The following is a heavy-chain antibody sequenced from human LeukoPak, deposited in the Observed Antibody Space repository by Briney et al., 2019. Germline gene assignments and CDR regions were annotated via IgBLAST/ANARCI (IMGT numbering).Heavy chain of an antibody. V-gene: IGHV4-34*01. D-gene: IGHD6-19*01. CDR2: INHSGST. Sequence: MSSETLSLTCAVYGGSFSGYYWSWIRQPPGKGLEWIGEINHSGSTNYNPSLKSRVTISVDTSKNQFSLKLSSVTAADTAVYYCSSGWYWDYWGQGTLVTVSS. CDR1: GGSFSGYY. J-gene: IGHJ4*02. CDR3: SSGWYWDY.